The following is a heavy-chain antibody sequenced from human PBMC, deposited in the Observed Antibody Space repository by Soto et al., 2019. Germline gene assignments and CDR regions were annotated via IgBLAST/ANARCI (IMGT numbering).Heavy chain of an antibody. CDR3: ARDRVTTVTRFDY. Sequence: GGSLRLSCAASGFTFSSYSMNWVRQAPGKGLEWVSSISSSSSYIYYADSVKGPFTISTDNAKNSLYLQMNSLRAEETAVYYCARDRVTTVTRFDYWGQGTLVTVSS. J-gene: IGHJ4*02. D-gene: IGHD4-17*01. V-gene: IGHV3-21*01. CDR2: ISSSSSYI. CDR1: GFTFSSYS.